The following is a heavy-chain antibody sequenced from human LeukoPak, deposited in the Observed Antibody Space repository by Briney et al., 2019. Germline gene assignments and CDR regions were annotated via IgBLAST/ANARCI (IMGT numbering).Heavy chain of an antibody. D-gene: IGHD3-9*01. CDR2: ISSSSSTI. CDR1: GFTFSSYS. CDR3: ARDDFDWGYMDV. Sequence: GWSLRLFCAASGFTFSSYSMNWVRQAPGKGLEWVSYISSSSSTIYYADSVKGRFTISRDNAKNSLYLQMNSLRDEDTAVYYCARDDFDWGYMDVWGKGTTVTVSS. J-gene: IGHJ6*03. V-gene: IGHV3-48*02.